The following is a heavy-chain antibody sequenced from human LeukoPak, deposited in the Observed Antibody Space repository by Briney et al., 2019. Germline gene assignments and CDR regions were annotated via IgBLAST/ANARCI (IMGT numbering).Heavy chain of an antibody. CDR2: INPNSGGT. Sequence: ASVKVSRKASGYTFTGYYMHWVRQAPGQGLEWMGWINPNSGGTNYAQKFQGRVAMTRDTSATTMYMELTSLRSEDTAVYYCAGEIVGANYWGQGTLVTVSS. J-gene: IGHJ4*02. D-gene: IGHD1-26*01. CDR3: AGEIVGANY. CDR1: GYTFTGYY. V-gene: IGHV1-2*02.